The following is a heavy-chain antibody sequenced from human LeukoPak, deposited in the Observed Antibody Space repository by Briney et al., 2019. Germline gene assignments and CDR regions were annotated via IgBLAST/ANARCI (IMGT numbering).Heavy chain of an antibody. CDR1: GGTFSSYA. CDR3: ASGIGGSRDYYYGMDV. V-gene: IGHV1-69*04. J-gene: IGHJ6*02. D-gene: IGHD3-10*01. Sequence: SVKVSCKASGGTFSSYAISWVRQAPGQGLEWMGRIIPILGIANYAQKFQGRVTITADKSTSTAYMELSSLRSEDTAVYYCASGIGGSRDYYYGMDVWGQGTTVTVSS. CDR2: IIPILGIA.